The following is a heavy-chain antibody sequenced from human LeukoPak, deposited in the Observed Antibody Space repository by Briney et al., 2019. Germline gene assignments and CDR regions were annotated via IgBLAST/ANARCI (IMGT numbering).Heavy chain of an antibody. CDR3: ATQTYYYDSSGYYSFDY. D-gene: IGHD3-22*01. J-gene: IGHJ4*02. Sequence: SVKVSCKASGGTFSSYAISWVRQAPGQGPEWMGGIIPIFGTANYAQKFQGRVTITTDESTSTAYMELSSLRSEDTAVCYCATQTYYYDSSGYYSFDYWGQGTLVTVSS. CDR1: GGTFSSYA. CDR2: IIPIFGTA. V-gene: IGHV1-69*05.